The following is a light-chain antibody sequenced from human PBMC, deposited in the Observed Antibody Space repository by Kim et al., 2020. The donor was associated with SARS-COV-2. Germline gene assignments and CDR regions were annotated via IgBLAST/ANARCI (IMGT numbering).Light chain of an antibody. Sequence: EIVLTQSPGTLSLSPGERATLSCRASQSVSSSYLAWYQKPGQAPRLLIYGASSRATGIPDRFSGSGSGTDFTLTISRLEPEDFAVYYCQQYGSSPLTFGGGTKVEIK. J-gene: IGKJ4*01. CDR1: QSVSSSY. CDR3: QQYGSSPLT. CDR2: GAS. V-gene: IGKV3-20*01.